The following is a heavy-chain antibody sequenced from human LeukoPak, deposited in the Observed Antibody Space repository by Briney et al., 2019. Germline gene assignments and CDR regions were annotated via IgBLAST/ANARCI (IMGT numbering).Heavy chain of an antibody. J-gene: IGHJ3*02. CDR3: ARVDGEQLVHGYAFDI. CDR2: ISAYNGNT. D-gene: IGHD6-6*01. Sequence: ASVKVSCKASGYTFTSYGISWVRQAPGQGLEWMGWISAYNGNTNYAQKLQGRVTMTTDTSTSTAYMELRSLRSDGTAVYYCARVDGEQLVHGYAFDIWGQGTMVTVSS. CDR1: GYTFTSYG. V-gene: IGHV1-18*01.